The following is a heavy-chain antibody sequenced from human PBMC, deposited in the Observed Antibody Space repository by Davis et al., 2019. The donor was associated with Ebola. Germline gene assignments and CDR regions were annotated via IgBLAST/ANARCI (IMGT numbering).Heavy chain of an antibody. Sequence: GESLKISCAASGFTFSSYGMHWVRQAPGKGLEWVAVISYDGSNKYYADSVKGRFTISRDNSKNTLYLQMNSLRTEDTAVYYCARDHLWFGEFPSYYHYGMDVWGKGTPGNGSS. CDR2: ISYDGSNK. D-gene: IGHD3-10*01. V-gene: IGHV3-30*03. CDR3: ARDHLWFGEFPSYYHYGMDV. CDR1: GFTFSSYG. J-gene: IGHJ6*04.